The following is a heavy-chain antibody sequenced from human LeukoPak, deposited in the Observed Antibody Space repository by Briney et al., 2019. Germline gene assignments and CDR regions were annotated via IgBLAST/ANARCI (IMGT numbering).Heavy chain of an antibody. V-gene: IGHV1-18*04. D-gene: IGHD2-15*01. Sequence: GASVKVSCKASGYTFTSYGISWVRQGPGQGLEWMGLISAYNGNTNYAQKLQGRVTMTTDTSTSTAYMELRSLRSDDTAVYYCSLGYCSGGSCYYDYWGQGTLVTVSS. CDR3: SLGYCSGGSCYYDY. J-gene: IGHJ4*02. CDR1: GYTFTSYG. CDR2: ISAYNGNT.